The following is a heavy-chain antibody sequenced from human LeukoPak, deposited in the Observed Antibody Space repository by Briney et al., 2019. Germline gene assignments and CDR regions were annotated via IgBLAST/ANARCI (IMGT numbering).Heavy chain of an antibody. J-gene: IGHJ6*03. D-gene: IGHD2-2*02. CDR2: IIPIFGTA. CDR3: ARAVPGALHCNITSCYSDAYYMDV. V-gene: IGHV1-69*05. CDR1: GGTFSSYA. Sequence: ASVKVSCKASGGTFSSYAISWVRQAPGQGLEWMGGIIPIFGTANYAQKFQGRVTITTDESTSTAYMELSSLRSEDTAVYYCARAVPGALHCNITSCYSDAYYMDVWDKGTTVTVSS.